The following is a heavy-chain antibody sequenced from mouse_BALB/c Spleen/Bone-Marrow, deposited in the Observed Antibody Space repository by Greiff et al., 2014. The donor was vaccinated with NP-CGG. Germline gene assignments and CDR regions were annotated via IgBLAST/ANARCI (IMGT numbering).Heavy chain of an antibody. CDR1: GFSLNSYG. CDR3: ARHERGYPYAMDY. V-gene: IGHV2-6-2*01. Sequence: VKLMESGPDLVAPSQSLSITCTVSGFSLNSYGVHWVRQPPGKGLEWLGVIWSDGSTTYNSALKSRLSISKDNSKSQLFLKMNSPQTDDTAMYYCARHERGYPYAMDYWGQGTSVTVSS. J-gene: IGHJ4*01. D-gene: IGHD2-2*01. CDR2: IWSDGST.